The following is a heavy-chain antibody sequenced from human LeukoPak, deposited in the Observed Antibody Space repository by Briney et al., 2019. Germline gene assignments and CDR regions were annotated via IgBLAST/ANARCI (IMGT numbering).Heavy chain of an antibody. Sequence: GGSLRLSCAASGFTFRNYAMHWVRQAPGKGLEWVSAISGSGGSTYYADSVKGRFTISRDNSKNTLYLQMNSLRAEDTAVYYCAKALEVTAIFDYWGQGTLVTVSS. V-gene: IGHV3-23*01. CDR1: GFTFRNYA. J-gene: IGHJ4*02. D-gene: IGHD2-21*02. CDR2: ISGSGGST. CDR3: AKALEVTAIFDY.